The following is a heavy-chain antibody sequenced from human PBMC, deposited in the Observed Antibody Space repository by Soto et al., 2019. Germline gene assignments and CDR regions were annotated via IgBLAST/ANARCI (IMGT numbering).Heavy chain of an antibody. Sequence: SETLSLTCAVYGGSFSGYYWSWIRQPPGKGLEWIGEINHSGSTNYNPSLKSRVTISVDTSKNQFSLKLSSVTAAASAVYYCARGRGYSYGYYYYYGMDVWGQGTTVTVSS. D-gene: IGHD5-18*01. CDR3: ARGRGYSYGYYYYYGMDV. CDR1: GGSFSGYY. CDR2: INHSGST. V-gene: IGHV4-34*01. J-gene: IGHJ6*02.